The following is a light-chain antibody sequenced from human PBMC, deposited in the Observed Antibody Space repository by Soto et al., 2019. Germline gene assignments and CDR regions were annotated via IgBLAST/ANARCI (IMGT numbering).Light chain of an antibody. CDR2: AAS. J-gene: IGKJ1*01. CDR3: QKYNSTPWT. CDR1: QGISNY. Sequence: DIQMTQSRSSLSASVGDRVTITCRASQGISNYLAWYQQKPGKVPKLLIYAASTLQSGVPSRFSGSGSGTDFTRTISSLQPEDVATYDCQKYNSTPWTFGQGTKLEIK. V-gene: IGKV1-27*01.